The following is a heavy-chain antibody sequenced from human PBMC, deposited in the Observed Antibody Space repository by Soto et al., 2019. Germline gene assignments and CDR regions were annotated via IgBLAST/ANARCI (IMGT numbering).Heavy chain of an antibody. CDR1: GYSFTGYY. Sequence: HEHLVQSGAEVKRPGASLKVSCKASGYSFTGYYIHWVRQAPGQGLEWMGWINPDSGATNYAQNFQGRVTLTSYTSISTASMDLTSLTSDATAVYYCARGDYGTGGYRFPYFDSWGQGTLVIVSS. CDR3: ARGDYGTGGYRFPYFDS. CDR2: INPDSGAT. D-gene: IGHD2-8*02. J-gene: IGHJ4*02. V-gene: IGHV1-2*02.